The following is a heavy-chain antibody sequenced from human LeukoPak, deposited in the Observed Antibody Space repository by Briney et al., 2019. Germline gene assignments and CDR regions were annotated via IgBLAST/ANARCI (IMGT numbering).Heavy chain of an antibody. J-gene: IGHJ4*02. CDR3: ARDFGEMLNY. Sequence: ASVKVSCKASGYTFTRYYMHWVRQAPGQGLEWMGIIDPSRGSTSYAQNFQGGVTMTRDATTSTAYLELSSLRSEDTAVYYCARDFGEMLNYWGQGTLVTVSS. CDR1: GYTFTRYY. V-gene: IGHV1-46*01. D-gene: IGHD5-24*01. CDR2: IDPSRGST.